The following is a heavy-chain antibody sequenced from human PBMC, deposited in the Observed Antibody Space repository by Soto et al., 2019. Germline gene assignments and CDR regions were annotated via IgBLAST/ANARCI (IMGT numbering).Heavy chain of an antibody. D-gene: IGHD2-2*01. V-gene: IGHV1-2*02. Sequence: ASVKVSCKASGYTFTGYYMHWVRQAPGQGLEWMGWINPNSGGTNYAQKFQGRVTMTRDTSISTAYMELSRLRSDDTAVYYCARGYCSSTSSYFRMDVWGQGTRGTAP. CDR3: ARGYCSSTSSYFRMDV. CDR1: GYTFTGYY. CDR2: INPNSGGT. J-gene: IGHJ6*02.